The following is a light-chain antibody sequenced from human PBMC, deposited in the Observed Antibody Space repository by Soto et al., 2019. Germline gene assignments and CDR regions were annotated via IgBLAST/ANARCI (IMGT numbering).Light chain of an antibody. CDR2: GAS. Sequence: EIVLTQSPGTLSLSPGERASLSCRASQSINNRYLAWYPQKPGQAPRLLIYGASSRATGIPDRFIGSGSGTDFTLTISRLEPEDFAVYYCQQFGSSPGVTFGPATKVDIK. J-gene: IGKJ3*01. V-gene: IGKV3-20*01. CDR3: QQFGSSPGVT. CDR1: QSINNRY.